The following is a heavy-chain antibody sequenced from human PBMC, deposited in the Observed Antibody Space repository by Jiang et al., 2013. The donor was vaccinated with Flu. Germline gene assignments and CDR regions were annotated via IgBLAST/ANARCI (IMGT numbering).Heavy chain of an antibody. V-gene: IGHV3-48*01. Sequence: GLVHPGGSLRLSCAASGFTFSSYSMNWVRQAPGKGLEWISYISSSSGTIYYADSVKGRFTISRDNAKNSLYLQMNSLRAEDTAVYYCAVNYDILTGRPNWFDPWGQGTLVTVSS. CDR2: ISSSSGTI. CDR3: AVNYDILTGRPNWFDP. J-gene: IGHJ5*02. D-gene: IGHD3-9*01. CDR1: GFTFSSYS.